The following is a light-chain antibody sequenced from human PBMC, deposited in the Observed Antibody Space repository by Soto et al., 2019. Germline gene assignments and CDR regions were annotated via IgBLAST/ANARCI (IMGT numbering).Light chain of an antibody. CDR1: SSDVGSYNF. CDR2: GAS. Sequence: QSALTQPASVSGSPGQSITISCTGTSSDVGSYNFVSWYQQHPGKAPKLMIYGASKRPSGVSNRFSGSKSGNTASLTISGLQAEDEADYYCCSYAGSSTWVFGGGTKLTVL. CDR3: CSYAGSSTWV. J-gene: IGLJ3*02. V-gene: IGLV2-23*01.